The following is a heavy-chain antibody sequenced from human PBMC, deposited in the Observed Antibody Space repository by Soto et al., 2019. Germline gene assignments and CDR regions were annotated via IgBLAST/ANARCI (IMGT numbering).Heavy chain of an antibody. CDR1: GGIFSTYA. Sequence: QVQLVQSGAEVKKPGSSVKVSCTASGGIFSTYAISWLRQAPGQGLEWMGVIIPIFGTPNYAQRFQGRVTITADESTSTAYMELSRLRSEDTAVYYCARDRDDYGSGNYYNRIDFWGQGTLVTVSS. D-gene: IGHD3-10*01. CDR3: ARDRDDYGSGNYYNRIDF. J-gene: IGHJ4*02. CDR2: IIPIFGTP. V-gene: IGHV1-69*01.